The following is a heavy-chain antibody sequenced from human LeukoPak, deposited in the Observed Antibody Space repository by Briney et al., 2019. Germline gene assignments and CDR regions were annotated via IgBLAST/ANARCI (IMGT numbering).Heavy chain of an antibody. CDR3: ASFRYSSSWSPLDY. Sequence: VASVKVSCKASGYTYSSYDIHWVRQAPGQRLERMGWINVGNGHTKYSQTFQDRVTITRDRSANTAYMELSSLRSEDTAVYYCASFRYSSSWSPLDYWGQGTLVTVSS. J-gene: IGHJ4*02. CDR2: INVGNGHT. V-gene: IGHV1-3*01. CDR1: GYTYSSYD. D-gene: IGHD6-13*01.